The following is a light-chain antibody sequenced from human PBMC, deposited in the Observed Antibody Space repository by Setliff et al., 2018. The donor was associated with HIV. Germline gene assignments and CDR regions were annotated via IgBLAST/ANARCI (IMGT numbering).Light chain of an antibody. CDR3: SASRPSRTLVV. J-gene: IGLJ1*01. CDR1: NSDVGGHNY. CDR2: EVS. V-gene: IGLV2-14*01. Sequence: QSALTQPASVSGSPGQSITISCTGSNSDVGGHNYVSWFQQHPGKAPKLMIYEVSNRPSGVSNRFSGSKSGNTASLTISGLQAEDEADYYCSASRPSRTLVVFGTGTKVTVL.